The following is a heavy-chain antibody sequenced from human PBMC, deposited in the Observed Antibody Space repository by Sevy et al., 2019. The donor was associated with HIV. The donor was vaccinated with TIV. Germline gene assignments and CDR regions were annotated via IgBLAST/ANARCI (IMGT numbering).Heavy chain of an antibody. Sequence: SETLSLTCTVSAGSISSDSYFWNWIRQPAGKGLEWIGRIHASGSTIYNPSLNSRVTMSVDKSKSQFSLRLTSVTAADSAVYFCARERGSNILTLGLDFWGQGSLVTVSS. V-gene: IGHV4-61*02. D-gene: IGHD3-9*01. CDR1: AGSISSDSYF. CDR3: ARERGSNILTLGLDF. CDR2: IHASGST. J-gene: IGHJ4*02.